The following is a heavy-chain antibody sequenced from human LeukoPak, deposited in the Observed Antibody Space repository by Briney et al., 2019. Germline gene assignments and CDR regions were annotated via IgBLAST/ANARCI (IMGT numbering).Heavy chain of an antibody. D-gene: IGHD2-15*01. CDR2: TRNKANSYTT. J-gene: IGHJ6*03. V-gene: IGHV3-72*01. Sequence: GGSLRLSCAASGFTFSDHYMDWVRQAPGKGLEWVGRTRNKANSYTTEYAASVKGRFTISRDDSKNSLYLQMNGLKTEDTAVYYCARGIVVVVAAQYYMDVWGKGTTVTVSS. CDR3: ARGIVVVVAAQYYMDV. CDR1: GFTFSDHY.